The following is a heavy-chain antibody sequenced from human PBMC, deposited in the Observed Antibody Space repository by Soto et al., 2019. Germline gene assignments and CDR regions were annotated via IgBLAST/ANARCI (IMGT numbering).Heavy chain of an antibody. Sequence: PSETLSVTCTVSGGSISNYYWRWIRQPPGKGLEWIGYIYYSGNTNYNPSLKSRVTISLDTSKNQFSLKLSSVTAADSAVYYCARETYSGNYYYMDVCGKGTTVTVSS. CDR2: IYYSGNT. CDR3: ARETYSGNYYYMDV. CDR1: GGSISNYY. D-gene: IGHD3-10*01. J-gene: IGHJ6*03. V-gene: IGHV4-59*01.